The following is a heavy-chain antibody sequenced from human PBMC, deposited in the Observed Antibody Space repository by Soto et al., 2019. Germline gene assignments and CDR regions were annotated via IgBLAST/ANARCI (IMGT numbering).Heavy chain of an antibody. CDR3: AVGTTVTRFFDY. Sequence: QVQLVQSGAEVKKPGASVKVSCKASGYTFTSYAMHWVRQAPGQRLEWMGWINAGNGNTKYSQKFQGRVTITRDTSASTAYMELSSLRSEDTAVYYCAVGTTVTRFFDYWGQGTLVTVSS. CDR2: INAGNGNT. J-gene: IGHJ4*02. CDR1: GYTFTSYA. D-gene: IGHD4-17*01. V-gene: IGHV1-3*01.